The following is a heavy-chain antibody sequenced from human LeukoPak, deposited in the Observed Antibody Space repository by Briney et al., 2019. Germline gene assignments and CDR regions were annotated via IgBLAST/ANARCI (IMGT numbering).Heavy chain of an antibody. CDR3: ARDAAISGYGTDNWFDP. J-gene: IGHJ5*02. V-gene: IGHV4-59*01. CDR1: GGSISSYY. Sequence: SETLSLTCTVSGGSISSYYWSWIRQPPGKELEWIGYIYYSGSTNYNPSLKSRVTISVDTSKNQFSLKLSSVTAADTAVYYCARDAAISGYGTDNWFDPWGQGTLVTVSS. D-gene: IGHD5-12*01. CDR2: IYYSGST.